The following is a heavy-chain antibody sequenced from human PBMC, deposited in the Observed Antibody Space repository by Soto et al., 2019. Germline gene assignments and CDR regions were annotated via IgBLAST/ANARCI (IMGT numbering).Heavy chain of an antibody. V-gene: IGHV1-18*01. Sequence: GASVKVSCKASGYTFTSYGISWVRQAPGQGLEWMGWISAYNGNTNYAQKLQGRVTMTRDTSTSTAYMELRSLRSDDTAVYYCARGDGNCSGGSCYSSYYYYYGMDVWGQGTTVTVSS. J-gene: IGHJ6*02. CDR2: ISAYNGNT. CDR1: GYTFTSYG. D-gene: IGHD2-15*01. CDR3: ARGDGNCSGGSCYSSYYYYYGMDV.